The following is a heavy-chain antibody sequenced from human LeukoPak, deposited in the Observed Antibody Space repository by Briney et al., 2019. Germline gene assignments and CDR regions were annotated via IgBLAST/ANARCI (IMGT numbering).Heavy chain of an antibody. CDR2: IYYSGST. J-gene: IGHJ4*02. CDR3: ARDGGSYYGSGVFDY. V-gene: IGHV4-39*07. D-gene: IGHD3-10*01. Sequence: SETLSLTCTVSGGSISSNGHYWGWIRQPPGKGLEWIGSIYYSGSTYYNPSLKSRVTISVDTSKNQFSLKLSSVTAADTAVYYCARDGGSYYGSGVFDYWGQGTLVTVSS. CDR1: GGSISSNGHY.